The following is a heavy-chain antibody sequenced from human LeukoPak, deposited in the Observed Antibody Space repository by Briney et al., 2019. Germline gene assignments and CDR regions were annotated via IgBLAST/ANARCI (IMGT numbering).Heavy chain of an antibody. CDR3: ARTSSVLLWFGEPDY. V-gene: IGHV1-2*06. CDR2: INPNSGGT. J-gene: IGHJ4*02. CDR1: GYTFTGYH. D-gene: IGHD3-10*01. Sequence: GASVKVSCKASGYTFTGYHMHWVRQAPGQGLEWMGRINPNSGGTNYAQKFQGRVTMTRDTSISTAYMELSRLRSDDTAVYYCARTSSVLLWFGEPDYWGQGTLVTVSS.